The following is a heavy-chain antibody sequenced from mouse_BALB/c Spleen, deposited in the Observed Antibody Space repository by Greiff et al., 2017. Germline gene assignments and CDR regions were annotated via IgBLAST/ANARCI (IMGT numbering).Heavy chain of an antibody. Sequence: EVKLMESGGDLVKPGGSLKLSCAASGFTFSSYGMSWVRQTPDKRLEWVATISSGGSYTYYPDSVKGRFTISRGNAKNTLYLQMSSLKSEDTAMYYCARHLDYYAMDYWGQGTSVTVSS. J-gene: IGHJ4*01. CDR3: ARHLDYYAMDY. D-gene: IGHD2-10*02. CDR2: ISSGGSYT. CDR1: GFTFSSYG. V-gene: IGHV5-6*01.